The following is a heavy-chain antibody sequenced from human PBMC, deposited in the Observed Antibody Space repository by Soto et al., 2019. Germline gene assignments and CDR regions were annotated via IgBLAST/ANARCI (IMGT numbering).Heavy chain of an antibody. CDR3: ARGGFCGSGSCIHGDY. D-gene: IGHD3-10*01. J-gene: IGHJ4*01. Sequence: EVQLVESGGGLVQPGGSLRLSCAASGFTFSIYWMHWVRQAPGKGLLWVSRIKSDGSNIHYADSGKGRFTIARDNAKNTLDPQINSVGGEDTAIYYCARGGFCGSGSCIHGDYWGHGTLDPISS. V-gene: IGHV3-74*01. CDR1: GFTFSIYW. CDR2: IKSDGSNI.